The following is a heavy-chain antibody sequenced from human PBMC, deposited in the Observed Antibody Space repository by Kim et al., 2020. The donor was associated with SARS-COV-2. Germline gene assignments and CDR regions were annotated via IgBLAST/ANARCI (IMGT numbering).Heavy chain of an antibody. V-gene: IGHV3-23*01. CDR3: AKDGQAYPYYYYGMDV. Sequence: VKGRFTIYRDNSKNTLYLQMNSLRAEDTAVYYCAKDGQAYPYYYYGMDVWGQGTTVTVSS. J-gene: IGHJ6*02.